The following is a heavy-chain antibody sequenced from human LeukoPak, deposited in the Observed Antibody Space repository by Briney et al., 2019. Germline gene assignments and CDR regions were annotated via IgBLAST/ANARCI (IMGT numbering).Heavy chain of an antibody. CDR3: VKEAIVPAAPDS. D-gene: IGHD2-2*01. J-gene: IGHJ4*02. CDR2: ISSNGGST. V-gene: IGHV3-64D*09. CDR1: GLTFSSYA. Sequence: GGSLRLSCAASGLTFSSYAMSWVRQAPGKGLEYVSAISSNGGSTYYAGSVKGRFTISRDNSKNTVFLQMSSLRAEDTAVYYCVKEAIVPAAPDSWGQGTLVTVSS.